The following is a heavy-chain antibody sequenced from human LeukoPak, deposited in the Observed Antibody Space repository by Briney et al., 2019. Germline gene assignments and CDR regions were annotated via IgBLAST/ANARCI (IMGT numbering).Heavy chain of an antibody. J-gene: IGHJ5*02. CDR1: GYTFTSYG. V-gene: IGHV1-18*01. CDR3: ARDGRREYYCDSSGYRNWFDP. D-gene: IGHD3-22*01. CDR2: ISAYNGNT. Sequence: ASVKVSCKASGYTFTSYGISWVRQAPGQGLEWMGWISAYNGNTNYAQKLQGRVTMTTDTSTSTAYMELRSLRSDDTAVYYCARDGRREYYCDSSGYRNWFDPWGQGPRSPSPQ.